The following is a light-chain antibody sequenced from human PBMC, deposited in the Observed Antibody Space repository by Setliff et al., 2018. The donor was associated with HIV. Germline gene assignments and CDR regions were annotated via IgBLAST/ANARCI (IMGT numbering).Light chain of an antibody. CDR3: CSYVNSGIYV. V-gene: IGLV2-23*02. CDR1: SSDVGGYNY. Sequence: QSALTQPASVFGSPGQSITLSCTGTSSDVGGYNYVSWYQQHPDKAPKLMIYDVKNRPSGVSDRFSGSKSGNTASLTISGLQAEDEADYYCCSYVNSGIYVFGTGTKVTVL. CDR2: DVK. J-gene: IGLJ1*01.